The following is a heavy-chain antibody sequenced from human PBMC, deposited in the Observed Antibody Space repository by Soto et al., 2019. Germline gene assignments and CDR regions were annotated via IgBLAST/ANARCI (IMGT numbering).Heavy chain of an antibody. D-gene: IGHD1-26*01. Sequence: SETLSLTCTVSGGSISSWYWSWIRQPPGKGLEWIGYIYYSGSTNYNPSLKSRVSISVDTSKNQFSLKLSSVTAADTAVYYCARDFVVGGPTINYYYGMDVWGKGTTVTVS. CDR2: IYYSGST. CDR3: ARDFVVGGPTINYYYGMDV. CDR1: GGSISSWY. J-gene: IGHJ6*04. V-gene: IGHV4-59*12.